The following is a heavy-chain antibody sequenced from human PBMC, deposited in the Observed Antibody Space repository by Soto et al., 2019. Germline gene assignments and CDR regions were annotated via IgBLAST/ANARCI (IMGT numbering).Heavy chain of an antibody. Sequence: SETMSLTCTVSGGSISSSSYYWGWIRQPPGKGLEWIGSIYYSGSTYYNPSLKSRVTISVDTSKNQFSLKLSSVTAADTAVYYCARLLATTYDYWGQGTLVTVSS. CDR1: GGSISSSSYY. CDR3: ARLLATTYDY. V-gene: IGHV4-39*01. D-gene: IGHD1-26*01. CDR2: IYYSGST. J-gene: IGHJ4*02.